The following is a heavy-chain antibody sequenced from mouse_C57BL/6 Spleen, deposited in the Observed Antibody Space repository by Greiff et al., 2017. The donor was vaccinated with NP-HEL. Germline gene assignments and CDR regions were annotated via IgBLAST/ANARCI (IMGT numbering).Heavy chain of an antibody. J-gene: IGHJ2*01. CDR3: ARIEDYGNYY. CDR1: GYTFTSYW. CDR2: IHPNSGST. Sequence: QVQLKESGAELVKPGASVKLSCKASGYTFTSYWMHWVKPRPGQGLEWIGMIHPNSGSTNYNEKFKSKATLTVDKSSSTAYMQLSSLTSEDSAVYYCARIEDYGNYYWGQGTTLTVSS. D-gene: IGHD2-1*01. V-gene: IGHV1-64*01.